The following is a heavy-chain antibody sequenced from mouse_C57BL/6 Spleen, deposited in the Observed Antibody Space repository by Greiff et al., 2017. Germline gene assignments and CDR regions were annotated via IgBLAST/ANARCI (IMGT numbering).Heavy chain of an antibody. V-gene: IGHV1-5*01. CDR1: GYTFTSYW. Sequence: EVQLQQSGTVLARPGASVKMSCKTSGYTFTSYWMHWVKQRPGQGLEWIGAIYPGNSDTSYNQKFKGKAKLTAVTSASTAYMELSSLTNVDSAVYDGTRPLYDGYPYYYAMDYWGQGTSVTVSS. J-gene: IGHJ4*01. CDR2: IYPGNSDT. D-gene: IGHD2-3*01. CDR3: TRPLYDGYPYYYAMDY.